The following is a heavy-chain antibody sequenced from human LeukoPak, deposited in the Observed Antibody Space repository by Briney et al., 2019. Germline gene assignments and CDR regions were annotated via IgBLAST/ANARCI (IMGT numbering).Heavy chain of an antibody. V-gene: IGHV4-34*01. D-gene: IGHD3-16*02. CDR2: INHSGST. CDR3: ARGLTVYDYIWGSYRSRSWFDP. Sequence: SETLSLTCAVYGGSFSGYYWSWIRQPPGKGLEWIGEINHSGSTNYNPSLKSRVTISVDTSKNQFPLKLSSVTAADTAVYYCARGLTVYDYIWGSYRSRSWFDPWGQGTLVTVSS. J-gene: IGHJ5*02. CDR1: GGSFSGYY.